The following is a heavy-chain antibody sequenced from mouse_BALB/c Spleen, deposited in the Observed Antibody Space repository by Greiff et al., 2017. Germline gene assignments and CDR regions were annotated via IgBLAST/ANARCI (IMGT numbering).Heavy chain of an antibody. CDR1: GFTFSSYA. V-gene: IGHV5-6*01. J-gene: IGHJ4*01. Sequence: EVQVVESGGGLVKPGGSLKLSCAASGFTFSSYAMSWVRQSPEKRLEWVATISDGGSYTYYPDSVKGRFTISRDNAKNNLYLQMSSLKSEDTAMYYCARRSLYGNYVGYAMDYWGQGTSVTVSS. CDR3: ARRSLYGNYVGYAMDY. CDR2: ISDGGSYT. D-gene: IGHD2-10*02.